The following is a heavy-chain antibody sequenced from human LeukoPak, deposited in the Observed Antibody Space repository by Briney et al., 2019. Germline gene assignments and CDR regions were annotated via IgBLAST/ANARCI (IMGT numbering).Heavy chain of an antibody. V-gene: IGHV3-7*01. CDR3: ARDRYSNSY. Sequence: GGSLRLSCAASGFTFSNYWMTWVRQAPGKGLEWVARIKQDGSEKDYVDSVKGRFTISRDNAKNSLYLQMNSLRAEDTAVYYCARDRYSNSYWGQGTLVTVSS. J-gene: IGHJ4*02. CDR2: IKQDGSEK. CDR1: GFTFSNYW. D-gene: IGHD4-11*01.